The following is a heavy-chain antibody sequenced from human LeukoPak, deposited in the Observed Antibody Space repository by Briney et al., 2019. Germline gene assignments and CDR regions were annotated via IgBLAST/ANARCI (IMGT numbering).Heavy chain of an antibody. CDR1: GGSISTYS. D-gene: IGHD3-16*01. CDR3: VREGGGFDY. Sequence: SETLSLTCSVSGGSISTYSWNWIRQPAGKGLEWIGRIFPSGTTKYHPPLKSRVTMSVDTSKNHFSLKLTSVTAADTAVYYCVREGGGFDYWGQGTLVTVSS. V-gene: IGHV4-4*07. J-gene: IGHJ4*02. CDR2: IFPSGTT.